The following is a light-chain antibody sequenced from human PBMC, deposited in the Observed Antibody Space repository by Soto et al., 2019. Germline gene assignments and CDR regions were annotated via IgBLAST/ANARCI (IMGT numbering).Light chain of an antibody. J-gene: IGKJ2*01. CDR2: ATS. CDR3: HQYATSPFT. CDR1: ETIGRAY. Sequence: IELTQSPSTLSLSPGDRATVSCRASETIGRAYFAWYQHRPGRTPRLVLSATSNRAAGIPDRFGGSGSGADFTLTISGVEPDDFAVYYCHQYATSPFTFGQGTKLEI. V-gene: IGKV3-20*01.